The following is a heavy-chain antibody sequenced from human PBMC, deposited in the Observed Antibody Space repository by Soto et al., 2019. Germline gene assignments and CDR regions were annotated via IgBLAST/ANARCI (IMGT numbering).Heavy chain of an antibody. J-gene: IGHJ5*02. Sequence: QVQLVQSGAEVKKPGSSVKVSCKASGGTFSSYAISWVRQAPGQGLEWMGGIIPIFGTANYAQKFQGRVKITAEESTSIAYMELSSLSSEDTAVYYCARGGIAARHHWFDPWGQGTLVTVSS. CDR2: IIPIFGTA. V-gene: IGHV1-69*01. CDR1: GGTFSSYA. D-gene: IGHD6-25*01. CDR3: ARGGIAARHHWFDP.